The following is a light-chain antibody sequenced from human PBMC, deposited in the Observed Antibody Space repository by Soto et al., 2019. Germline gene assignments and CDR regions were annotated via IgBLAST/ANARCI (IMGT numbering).Light chain of an antibody. V-gene: IGLV1-47*01. CDR2: RNN. J-gene: IGLJ3*02. CDR3: AAWDDSLSGRV. Sequence: QPVVTQPPSASGTPGQRVTISCSGSSSNIGSHYVYWYQQLPGTAPKLLIYRNNQRPSGVPDRFSGSKSGTSASLAISGLRSEDEADYYCAAWDDSLSGRVFGGGTKVTVL. CDR1: SSNIGSHY.